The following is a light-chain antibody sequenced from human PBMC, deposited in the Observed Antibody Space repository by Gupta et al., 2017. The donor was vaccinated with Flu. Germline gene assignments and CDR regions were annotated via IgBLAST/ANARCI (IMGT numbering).Light chain of an antibody. J-gene: IGKJ4*01. CDR1: QSVLSTTNNKNY. CDR3: QQYYWAPQLT. CDR2: WAS. Sequence: LGGRATINCKSSQSVLSTTNNKNYLAWYQQKPGQPPKLLIYWASTRESGVPVRFSGSGSGTDFTLTISSLQAEDVAVYYCQQYYWAPQLTFGGGTKVEIK. V-gene: IGKV4-1*01.